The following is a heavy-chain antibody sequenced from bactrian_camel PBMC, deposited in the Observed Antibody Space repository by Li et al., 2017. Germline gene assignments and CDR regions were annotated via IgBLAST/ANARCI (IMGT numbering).Heavy chain of an antibody. D-gene: IGHD1*01. J-gene: IGHJ4*01. V-gene: IGHV3S1*01. CDR2: IDGDGRI. CDR3: ANCRTDGNFGPCRQYLS. Sequence: HVQLVESGGGSVQAGGSLRLSCATSKYGFDDYCMGWFRQAPGKERERVAQIDGDGRISYADSVKGRFTISRDNAKNTVYLLLNSLKTEDTAMYYCANCRTDGNFGPCRQYLSRGQGTQVTVS. CDR1: KYGFDDYC.